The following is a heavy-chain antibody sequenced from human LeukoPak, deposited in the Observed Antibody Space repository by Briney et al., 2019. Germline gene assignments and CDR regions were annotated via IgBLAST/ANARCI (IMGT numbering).Heavy chain of an antibody. V-gene: IGHV4-39*01. CDR2: IYYSGST. Sequence: TSETLSLTCTVSGGSISSSSYYWGWIRQPPGKGLEWFGSIYYSGSTYYNPSLKSRVTISVDTSKNQFSLKLSSVTAADTAVYYCARWGPDGYWGQGTLVTVSS. J-gene: IGHJ4*02. D-gene: IGHD3-16*01. CDR3: ARWGPDGY. CDR1: GGSISSSSYY.